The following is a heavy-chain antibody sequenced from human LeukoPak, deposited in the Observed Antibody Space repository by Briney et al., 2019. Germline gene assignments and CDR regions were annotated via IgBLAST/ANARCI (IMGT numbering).Heavy chain of an antibody. CDR1: GYTFTDYY. CDR3: ARVSSNWDTYFHY. V-gene: IGHV1-2*02. D-gene: IGHD7-27*01. CDR2: INPNSGGT. Sequence: GASVKVSCKASGYTFTDYYIHWVRQAPGQGLGWMGWINPNSGGTNYAQKFQDRVTMTRDTSINTAYMELSGLRSDDTAVFYCARVSSNWDTYFHYWGQGSLVTVSS. J-gene: IGHJ4*02.